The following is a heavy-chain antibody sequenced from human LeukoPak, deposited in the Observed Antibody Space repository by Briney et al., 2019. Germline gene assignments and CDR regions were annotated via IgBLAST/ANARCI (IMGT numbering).Heavy chain of an antibody. CDR3: AREWGAKAAASSGFDP. CDR1: GGSISSSTFY. Sequence: SETLSLTCTVSGGSISSSTFYWGWIRQPPGKGVEWIGSLYYSGSTYYNPSLTSRVTISVDPSKNQFSLNLSSVTAADTAVYYCAREWGAKAAASSGFDPWGQGTLVTVSS. V-gene: IGHV4-39*07. D-gene: IGHD6-13*01. J-gene: IGHJ5*02. CDR2: LYYSGST.